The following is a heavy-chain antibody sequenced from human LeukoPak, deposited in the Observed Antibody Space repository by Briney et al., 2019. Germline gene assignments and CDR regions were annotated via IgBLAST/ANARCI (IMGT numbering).Heavy chain of an antibody. J-gene: IGHJ5*02. CDR1: GYTFTSYG. D-gene: IGHD5-12*01. CDR3: ARSGSLPFDP. Sequence: ASVKVSCKASGYTFTSYGISWVRQAPGQRLEWMGWISPYNGNTNYAQSLQGRVTMTTDTSTSTAYMELRNLRSDDTAVYYCARSGSLPFDPWGQGTLVIVSS. V-gene: IGHV1-18*01. CDR2: ISPYNGNT.